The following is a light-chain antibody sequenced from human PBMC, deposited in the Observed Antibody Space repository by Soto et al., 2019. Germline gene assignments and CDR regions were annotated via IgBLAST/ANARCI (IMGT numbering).Light chain of an antibody. CDR1: QSVSSN. CDR3: QQYNNRAPIT. CDR2: GAS. J-gene: IGKJ5*01. V-gene: IGKV3D-15*01. Sequence: EIVMTQCTASLSVSPGEREVHHCGASQSVSSNLAWYQQKPGQAPRFLIYGASTRATGIPARFSGSGSGTEFTLTISSLQSEDFAVYYCQQYNNRAPITFGQGTRLEIK.